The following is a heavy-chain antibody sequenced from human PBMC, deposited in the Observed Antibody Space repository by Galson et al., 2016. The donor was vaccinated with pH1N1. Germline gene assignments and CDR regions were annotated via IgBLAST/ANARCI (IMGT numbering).Heavy chain of an antibody. V-gene: IGHV5-51*01. Sequence: QSGAEVKKPGESLKISCKGSGYGFPTSWIGWVRQMPGKGLEWMGSIYLDDSDTRYSPSFQGQVTISADKSIRTTYLQWSRLKASDTAIYYCARHVALDPPVEYYYIDVWGKGTTVIVSS. CDR1: GYGFPTSW. D-gene: IGHD1-1*01. CDR3: ARHVALDPPVEYYYIDV. J-gene: IGHJ6*03. CDR2: IYLDDSDT.